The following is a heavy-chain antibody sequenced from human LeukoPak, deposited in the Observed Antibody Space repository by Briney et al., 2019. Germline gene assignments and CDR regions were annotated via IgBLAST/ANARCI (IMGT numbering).Heavy chain of an antibody. V-gene: IGHV4-4*09. CDR1: GGSISSYY. CDR3: ARQKAYSNSWGYYYYMDV. D-gene: IGHD4-11*01. J-gene: IGHJ6*03. CDR2: IYTSGST. Sequence: SETLSLTCTVSGGSISSYYWSWIRQPPGKGLEWIGYIYTSGSTNYNPSLKSRVTISVDTSKNQFSLKLSSVTAADPAVYYCARQKAYSNSWGYYYYMDVWGKGTTVTVSS.